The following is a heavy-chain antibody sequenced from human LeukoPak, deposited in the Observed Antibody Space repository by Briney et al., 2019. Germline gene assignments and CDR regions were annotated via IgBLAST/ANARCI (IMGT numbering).Heavy chain of an antibody. CDR3: ARNGPVPDGSGYTDY. Sequence: GGSLRLSCAASGFTFSDYYMTWIRQAPGKGLEWVSSITSSIDSSTYYADSVKGRFTISRDNAKNSLYLQMNSLRGEDTAVYYCARNGPVPDGSGYTDYWGQGTLVTVSS. J-gene: IGHJ4*02. D-gene: IGHD3-22*01. V-gene: IGHV3-11*01. CDR2: ITSSIDSST. CDR1: GFTFSDYY.